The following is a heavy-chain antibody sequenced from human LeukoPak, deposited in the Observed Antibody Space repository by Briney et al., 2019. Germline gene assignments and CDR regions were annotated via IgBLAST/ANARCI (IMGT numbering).Heavy chain of an antibody. Sequence: GGSLRLSCAASGFTFSNYWMNWVRQAPGKGLEWVANIKEDGSDKYYVDSVKGRFTISKDNAKNSLYLQMNSLTPEDTAVYYCARGFGAMVYEGGFTWGQGTLVTVSS. V-gene: IGHV3-7*01. J-gene: IGHJ5*02. D-gene: IGHD5-18*01. CDR1: GFTFSNYW. CDR2: IKEDGSDK. CDR3: ARGFGAMVYEGGFT.